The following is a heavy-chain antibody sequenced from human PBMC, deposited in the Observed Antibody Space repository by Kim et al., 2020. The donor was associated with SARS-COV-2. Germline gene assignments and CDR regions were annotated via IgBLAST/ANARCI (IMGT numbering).Heavy chain of an antibody. V-gene: IGHV3-30*01. J-gene: IGHJ3*02. Sequence: DSVKGRFTISRDNSKNTLYLQMNSLRAEDTAVYYCARGRQLVRNADAFDIWGQGTMVTVSS. CDR3: ARGRQLVRNADAFDI. D-gene: IGHD6-13*01.